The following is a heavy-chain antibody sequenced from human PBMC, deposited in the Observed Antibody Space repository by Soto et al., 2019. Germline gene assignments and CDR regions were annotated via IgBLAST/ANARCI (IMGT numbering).Heavy chain of an antibody. V-gene: IGHV1-24*01. J-gene: IGHJ4*02. CDR3: ATAYNSYGSYYFDY. CDR1: GYTLTDLS. CDR2: FDPEDGET. D-gene: IGHD5-18*01. Sequence: ASVKPSCKVSGYTLTDLSMHCVRQAPGKGLEWMGGFDPEDGETIYAQKFQGRVTMTEDTSTDTAYMELSSLRSEDTAVYYCATAYNSYGSYYFDYWGQGTLLTVSS.